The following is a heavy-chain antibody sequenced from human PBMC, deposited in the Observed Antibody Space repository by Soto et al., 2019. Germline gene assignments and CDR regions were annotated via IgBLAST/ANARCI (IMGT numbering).Heavy chain of an antibody. V-gene: IGHV3-33*01. J-gene: IGHJ6*02. D-gene: IGHD2-15*01. CDR1: GFTFSSYG. Sequence: QVQLVESGGGVVQPGRSLRLSCAASGFTFSSYGMHWVRQAPGKGLAWVAVIWYDGSNKYYADSVKGRFTISRDNSKNTRYLQMNRLRAEDTAVYYCASEYCSGGSCYYYGMDVWGQGTTVTVSS. CDR3: ASEYCSGGSCYYYGMDV. CDR2: IWYDGSNK.